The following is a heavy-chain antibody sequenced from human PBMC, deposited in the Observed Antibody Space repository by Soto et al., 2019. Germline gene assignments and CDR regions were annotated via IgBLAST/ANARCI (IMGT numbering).Heavy chain of an antibody. CDR1: GGSISSGDYY. J-gene: IGHJ5*02. Sequence: SETLSLTCTVSGGSISSGDYYWSWIRQPPGKGLEWIGYIYYSGSTYYNPSLKSRVTISVDTSKNQFSLKLSSVTAADTAVYYCARSYCGGDCYSAYNWFDPWGQGTLVTVS. CDR3: ARSYCGGDCYSAYNWFDP. V-gene: IGHV4-30-4*01. D-gene: IGHD2-21*02. CDR2: IYYSGST.